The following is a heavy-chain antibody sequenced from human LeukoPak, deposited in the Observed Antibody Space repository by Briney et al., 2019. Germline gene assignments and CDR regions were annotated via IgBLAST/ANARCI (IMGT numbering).Heavy chain of an antibody. D-gene: IGHD5-18*01. V-gene: IGHV4-59*01. J-gene: IGHJ3*02. CDR3: ARDAFSGSYGSLGAFDI. CDR2: IYYSEST. CDR1: GGSISSYC. Sequence: SETLSLTCTVSGGSISSYCWSWIRRPPGKGLEWIGYIYYSESTNYNPSLKSRVTISVDTSKNQFSLNLTSVTAADTAVYYCARDAFSGSYGSLGAFDIWGQGTMVTVSS.